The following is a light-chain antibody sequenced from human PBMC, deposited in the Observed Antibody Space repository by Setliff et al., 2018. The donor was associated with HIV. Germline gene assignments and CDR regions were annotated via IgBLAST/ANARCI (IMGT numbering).Light chain of an antibody. CDR3: QQFSLTPFT. Sequence: DIVMTQSPDSLAVSLGERATINCRSSQSVLYSSDNKNYLAWYQQKPGQPPKLLIYWASTRESGVPDRFSGSGSGTDFTLTINSLQAEDVAVYYCQQFSLTPFTFGPGTKMDIK. CDR2: WAS. CDR1: QSVLYSSDNKNY. J-gene: IGKJ3*01. V-gene: IGKV4-1*01.